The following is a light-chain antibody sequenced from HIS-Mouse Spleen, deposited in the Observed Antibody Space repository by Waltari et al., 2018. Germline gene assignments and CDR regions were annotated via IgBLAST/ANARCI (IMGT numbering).Light chain of an antibody. J-gene: IGKJ1*01. CDR1: QSVSSY. Sequence: EIVLTQSPATLSLSPGERATLSCRASQSVSSYLAWYQQKPGQAPRLLIYDASNRATGIPARLSGGGSGTDFTLNISSLEPEDFAVYYCQQRSNWPWTFGQGTKVEIK. CDR3: QQRSNWPWT. V-gene: IGKV3-11*01. CDR2: DAS.